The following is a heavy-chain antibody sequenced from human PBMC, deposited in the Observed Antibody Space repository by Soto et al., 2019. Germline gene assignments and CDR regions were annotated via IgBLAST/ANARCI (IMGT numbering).Heavy chain of an antibody. CDR1: GCTISTFW. CDR2: ISSDGTGT. Sequence: VGLLRLSWAVSGCTISTFWLHRVSKGRVTGLEWLSRISSDGTGTNYADSVKGRFTISRDNAKNTLYLQMNSLRPEDTAVYYCARDPDLTVYSTTSDSDYWGQRALVP. V-gene: IGHV3-74*01. CDR3: ARDPDLTVYSTTSDSDY. J-gene: IGHJ4*02. D-gene: IGHD6-13*01.